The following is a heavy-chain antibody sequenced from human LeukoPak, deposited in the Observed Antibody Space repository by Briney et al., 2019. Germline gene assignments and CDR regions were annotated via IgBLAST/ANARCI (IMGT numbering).Heavy chain of an antibody. D-gene: IGHD1-26*01. CDR1: GGSISSSNW. CDR2: IYHSGST. J-gene: IGHJ4*02. V-gene: IGHV4-4*02. CDR3: AGGSRGAFDY. Sequence: PSGTLSLTSAVSGGSISSSNWWSWVRQPPGKGLEWIGEIYHSGSTNYNPSLKSRVTISVDKPKDQFSLKLSSVTAADTAVYYCAGGSRGAFDYWGQGTLVTVSS.